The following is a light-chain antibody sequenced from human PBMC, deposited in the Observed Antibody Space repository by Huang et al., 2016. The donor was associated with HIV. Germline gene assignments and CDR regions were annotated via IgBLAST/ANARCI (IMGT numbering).Light chain of an antibody. CDR2: AAS. CDR3: QKYDSAPRT. J-gene: IGKJ1*01. V-gene: IGKV1-27*01. CDR1: RDISTS. Sequence: MTQSPPSLSASIGDRVTLTCRASRDISTSLAWYQQKPGKPPRLLIYAASILHSGVPSRFSGGGSGTNFTLTISSLQPEDVANYYCQKYDSAPRTFGQGTKVEL.